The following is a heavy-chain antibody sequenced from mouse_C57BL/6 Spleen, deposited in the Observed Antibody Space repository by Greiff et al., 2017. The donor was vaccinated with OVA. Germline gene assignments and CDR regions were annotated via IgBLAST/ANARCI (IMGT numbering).Heavy chain of an antibody. CDR1: GYTFTSYW. V-gene: IGHV1-50*01. D-gene: IGHD2-1*01. Sequence: QVQLQQPGAELVKPGASVKLSCKASGYTFTSYWMQWVKQRPGQGLEWIGEIDPSASYTNYNQKFTGKATLTVDTSSSTAYMQLSSLTSEDAAVYDCARLKGYYGNVYAMDYWGQGTSVTVSS. CDR3: ARLKGYYGNVYAMDY. J-gene: IGHJ4*01. CDR2: IDPSASYT.